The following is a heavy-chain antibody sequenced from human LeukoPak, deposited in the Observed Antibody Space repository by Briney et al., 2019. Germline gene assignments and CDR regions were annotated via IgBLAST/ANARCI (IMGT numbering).Heavy chain of an antibody. D-gene: IGHD3-22*01. CDR2: ISGSGGST. Sequence: PGGSLRLSCAASGFTFSSYATSWVRQAPGKGLEWVSAISGSGGSTYYADSVKGRFTISRDNSKNTLYLQMNSLRAEDTAVYYCAKDMNYYDSSGYAWYFDYWGQGTLVTVSS. CDR1: GFTFSSYA. V-gene: IGHV3-23*01. CDR3: AKDMNYYDSSGYAWYFDY. J-gene: IGHJ4*02.